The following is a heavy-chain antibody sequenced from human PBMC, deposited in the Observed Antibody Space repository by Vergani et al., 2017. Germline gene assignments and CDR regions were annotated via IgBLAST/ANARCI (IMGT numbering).Heavy chain of an antibody. V-gene: IGHV3-33*08. CDR3: ARDFRVGATILDS. D-gene: IGHD3-10*01. CDR2: IWYDGSNK. CDR1: GFALNRHA. J-gene: IGHJ4*02. Sequence: QVQLVESGGGVVQPGTSLRLSCVVSGFALNRHAMYWVRQAPGKGLEWVACIWYDGSNKRYVESVKGRFTISRDNSKNTVYLQMNSLRADDTAVYYCARDFRVGATILDSWGQGSLVTVTS.